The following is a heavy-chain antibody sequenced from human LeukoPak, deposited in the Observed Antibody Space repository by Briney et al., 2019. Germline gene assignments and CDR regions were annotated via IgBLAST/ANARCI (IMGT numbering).Heavy chain of an antibody. CDR3: AKDTRGDYGWDFDY. Sequence: GGSLRLSCAASGFTFSNYAMHWVRQAPGKGLEWVASIRYDGSNKYYADSVKGRFTISRDNSKNTLYLQMNSLRAEDAAVYYCAKDTRGDYGWDFDYWGQGTLVTVSS. CDR1: GFTFSNYA. D-gene: IGHD3-10*01. V-gene: IGHV3-30*02. J-gene: IGHJ4*02. CDR2: IRYDGSNK.